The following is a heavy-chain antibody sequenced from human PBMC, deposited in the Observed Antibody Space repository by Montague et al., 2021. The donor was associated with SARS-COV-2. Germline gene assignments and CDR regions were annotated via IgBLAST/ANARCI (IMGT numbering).Heavy chain of an antibody. CDR3: TYHSGSYVWFDP. CDR1: GDSVSSNSGS. Sequence: CAISGDSVSSNSGSWNWIRQSPSRGLEWLGRTYYRSKWYNDYSVSVKSRITINPDTSKNQFSLQLNSVTPEDTAMYYCTYHSGSYVWFDPWGQEILVIVSS. J-gene: IGHJ5*02. V-gene: IGHV6-1*01. CDR2: TYYRSKWYN. D-gene: IGHD1-26*01.